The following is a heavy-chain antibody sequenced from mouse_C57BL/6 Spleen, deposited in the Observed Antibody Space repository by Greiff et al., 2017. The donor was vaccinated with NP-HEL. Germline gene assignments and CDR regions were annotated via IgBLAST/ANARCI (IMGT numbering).Heavy chain of an antibody. CDR1: GYTFTSYW. CDR3: ARRLSYSNVFDY. Sequence: QVQLQQPGAELVRPGSSVKLSCKASGYTFTSYWMHWVKQRPIQGLEWIGNIDPSDSETHYNQKFKDKATLTVDKSSSTAYMQLSSLTSEDSAVYYCARRLSYSNVFDYWGQGTTLTVSS. J-gene: IGHJ2*01. D-gene: IGHD2-5*01. V-gene: IGHV1-52*01. CDR2: IDPSDSET.